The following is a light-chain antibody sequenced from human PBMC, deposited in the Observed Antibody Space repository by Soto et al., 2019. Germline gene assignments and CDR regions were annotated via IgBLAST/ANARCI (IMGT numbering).Light chain of an antibody. CDR1: QGIGNY. CDR3: QKYNSAPRT. V-gene: IGKV1-27*01. CDR2: AAS. J-gene: IGKJ1*01. Sequence: DIQMTQSPSSLSASLGDRVTITCRASQGIGNYLAWYQLQPGKVPKLLIYAASTLQSGVPPRFSGSGSGTDFTLTISSLQPEDVATYCCQKYNSAPRTFGQGTKVEI.